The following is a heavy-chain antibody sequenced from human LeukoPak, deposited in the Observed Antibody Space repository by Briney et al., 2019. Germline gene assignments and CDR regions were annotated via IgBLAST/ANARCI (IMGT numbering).Heavy chain of an antibody. D-gene: IGHD3-22*01. Sequence: SETLSLTCTVSGGSISSYYWSWIRQPPEKGLEWIGYIYYSGSTNYNPSLKSRVTISVDTSKNQFSLKLSSVTAADTAVYYCARSRTYYYDSSGYCFDYWGQGTLVTVSS. J-gene: IGHJ4*02. CDR2: IYYSGST. V-gene: IGHV4-59*01. CDR3: ARSRTYYYDSSGYCFDY. CDR1: GGSISSYY.